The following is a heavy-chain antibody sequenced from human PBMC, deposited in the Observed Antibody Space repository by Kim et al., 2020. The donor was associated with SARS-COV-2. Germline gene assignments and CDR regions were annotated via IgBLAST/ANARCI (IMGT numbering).Heavy chain of an antibody. J-gene: IGHJ5*02. V-gene: IGHV4-59*12. Sequence: SLKSRVTISVDTSKNQFSLKLSSVTAADTAVYYCARDLRTDYYGSGSYDPWGQGTLVTVSS. CDR3: ARDLRTDYYGSGSYDP. D-gene: IGHD3-10*01.